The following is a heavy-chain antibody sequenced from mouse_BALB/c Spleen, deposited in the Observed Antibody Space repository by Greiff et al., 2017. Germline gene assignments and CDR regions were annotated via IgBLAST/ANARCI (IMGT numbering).Heavy chain of an antibody. Sequence: VQLQQTGPELVKPGASVKISCKASGYSFTDYIMLWVKQSHGKSLEWIGNINPYYGSTSYNLKFKGKATLTVDKSSSTAYMQLNSLTSEDSAVYYCARSYYRYDGSWFAYGGQGTLVTVSA. J-gene: IGHJ3*01. D-gene: IGHD2-14*01. CDR2: INPYYGST. V-gene: IGHV1-39*01. CDR3: ARSYYRYDGSWFAY. CDR1: GYSFTDYI.